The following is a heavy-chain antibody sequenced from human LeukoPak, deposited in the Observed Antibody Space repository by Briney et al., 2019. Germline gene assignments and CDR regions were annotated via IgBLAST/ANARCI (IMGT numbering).Heavy chain of an antibody. D-gene: IGHD2-2*01. V-gene: IGHV4-59*08. CDR1: GGFISSYY. CDR2: IYYSGST. Sequence: SETLSLTCTVSGGFISSYYWSWIRQPPGKGLEWIGYIYYSGSTNYNPSLKSRVTISVDTSKNQFSLKLSSVTAADTAVYYCAGTGGYCSSTSCSVHWFDPWGQGTLVTVSS. J-gene: IGHJ5*02. CDR3: AGTGGYCSSTSCSVHWFDP.